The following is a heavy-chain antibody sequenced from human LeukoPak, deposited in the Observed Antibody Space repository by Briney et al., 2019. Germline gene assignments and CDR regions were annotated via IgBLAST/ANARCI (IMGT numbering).Heavy chain of an antibody. Sequence: ASVKVSCKASGYTFTSYDINWVRQATGQGLEWMGWMNPNSGNTGYAQKFQGRVTMTRNTSISTAYMELSSLRSEDTAVYYCARVGVDYTGNVIKYYFDSWGQGTLVTVSS. CDR1: GYTFTSYD. CDR3: ARVGVDYTGNVIKYYFDS. CDR2: MNPNSGNT. D-gene: IGHD4-23*01. V-gene: IGHV1-8*01. J-gene: IGHJ4*02.